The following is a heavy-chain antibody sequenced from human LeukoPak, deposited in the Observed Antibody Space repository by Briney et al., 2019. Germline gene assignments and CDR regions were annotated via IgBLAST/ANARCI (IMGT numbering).Heavy chain of an antibody. CDR2: ISSDGSKT. J-gene: IGHJ5*02. CDR3: ARAYCLHFLDP. V-gene: IGHV3-30*02. D-gene: IGHD2-15*01. Sequence: GGSLRLSCAASGFTFTTCGMLWVRQTPAKGLEWVAFISSDGSKTYYTDSVKGRFTISRDDSYNTLYLQMNNLRPDDSAIYFCARAYCLHFLDPWGRGTLVTVS. CDR1: GFTFTTCG.